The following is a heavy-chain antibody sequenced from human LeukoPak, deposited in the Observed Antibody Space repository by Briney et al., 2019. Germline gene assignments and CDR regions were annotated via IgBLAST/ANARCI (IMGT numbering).Heavy chain of an antibody. J-gene: IGHJ4*02. D-gene: IGHD1-26*01. CDR1: RGTFSSYA. CDR2: IIPIFGIA. V-gene: IGHV1-69*04. CDR3: ARDEWELLGDYYFDY. Sequence: SVKVSCKASRGTFSSYAISWVRQAPGQGLEWMGRIIPIFGIANHAQKFQGRVTITADKSTSTAYMELSSLRSEDTAVYYCARDEWELLGDYYFDYWGQGTLVTVSS.